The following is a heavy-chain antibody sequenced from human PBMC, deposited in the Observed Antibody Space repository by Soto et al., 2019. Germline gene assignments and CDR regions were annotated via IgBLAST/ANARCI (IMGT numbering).Heavy chain of an antibody. CDR2: IYHSGST. Sequence: LRETLSLTCAVSGGSISSSNWWSWVRQPPGKGLEWIGEIYHSGSTNYNPSLKSRVTISVDKSKNQFSLKLSSVTAADTAVYYCAGRVYYDFWSGYYALDYYYGMDVWGQGTTVTVSS. CDR1: GGSISSSNW. V-gene: IGHV4-4*03. D-gene: IGHD3-3*01. J-gene: IGHJ6*02. CDR3: AGRVYYDFWSGYYALDYYYGMDV.